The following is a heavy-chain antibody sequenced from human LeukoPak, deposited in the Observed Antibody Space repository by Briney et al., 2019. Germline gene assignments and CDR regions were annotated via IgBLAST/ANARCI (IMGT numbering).Heavy chain of an antibody. J-gene: IGHJ4*02. V-gene: IGHV1-18*01. CDR2: ISTYNGYT. Sequence: ASVKVSCTASGYTFTNYGISWVRQAPGQGLEWMGWISTYNGYTNYAQNFQGRVTMTTDTSTSTAYMELRSLRSDDTAVYYCARIGSGWPSNFDYWGQGTLVTVSS. CDR1: GYTFTNYG. D-gene: IGHD6-19*01. CDR3: ARIGSGWPSNFDY.